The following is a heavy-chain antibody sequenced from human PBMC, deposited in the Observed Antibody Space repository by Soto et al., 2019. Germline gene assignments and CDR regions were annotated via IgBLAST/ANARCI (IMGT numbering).Heavy chain of an antibody. D-gene: IGHD3-3*01. CDR2: IKEDGSEE. Sequence: QPGGSLRLSCAASGFIFRSFWMTWVRQAPGKGLEWVANIKEDGSEENYVDSVKGRFTISRDNAKNSLYLQMNNLRVDDTAVYYCARLPYYDYWSGPGGLDRWGQGTLVTVSS. CDR3: ARLPYYDYWSGPGGLDR. CDR1: GFIFRSFW. J-gene: IGHJ4*02. V-gene: IGHV3-7*01.